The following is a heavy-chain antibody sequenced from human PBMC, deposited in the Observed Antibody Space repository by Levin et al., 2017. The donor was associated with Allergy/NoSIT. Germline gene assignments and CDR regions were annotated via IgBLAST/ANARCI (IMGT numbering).Heavy chain of an antibody. CDR3: ARLTVTVMAY. J-gene: IGHJ4*02. D-gene: IGHD5-18*01. CDR2: IKPDGSEK. Sequence: AGGSLRLSCAASGFIFSNHWMSWVRQAPGKGLEWVAHIKPDGSEKNYVDSVKGRFTVSRDNAKNSLYLQMNSLRAEDTAVYYCARLTVTVMAYWGQGTLVTVSS. V-gene: IGHV3-7*01. CDR1: GFIFSNHW.